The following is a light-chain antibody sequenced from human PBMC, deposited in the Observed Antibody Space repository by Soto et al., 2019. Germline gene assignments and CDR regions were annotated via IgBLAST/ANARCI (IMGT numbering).Light chain of an antibody. CDR2: DAS. J-gene: IGKJ4*01. V-gene: IGKV1-33*01. Sequence: IRMTQSPSSLSASTGDRVAITCRASQDIGSFLAWYQQKPGKAPKLLIYDASNLETGVPSRFSGSGSGTDFTFTISSLQPEDIATYYCQQYDNLPLTFGGGTKVDIK. CDR1: QDIGSF. CDR3: QQYDNLPLT.